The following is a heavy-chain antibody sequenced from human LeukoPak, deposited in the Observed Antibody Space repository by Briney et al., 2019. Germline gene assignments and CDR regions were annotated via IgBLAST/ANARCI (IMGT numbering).Heavy chain of an antibody. V-gene: IGHV4-34*01. Sequence: SEALSLTCAVYGGSFSGYYWSWIRQPPGKGLEWIGEINHSGSTNYNPSLKSRVTISVDTSKNQFSLKLSSVAAADTAVYYCARGRTIFGVVIIGYLLDYWGQGTLVTVSS. D-gene: IGHD3-3*01. CDR3: ARGRTIFGVVIIGYLLDY. J-gene: IGHJ4*02. CDR1: GGSFSGYY. CDR2: INHSGST.